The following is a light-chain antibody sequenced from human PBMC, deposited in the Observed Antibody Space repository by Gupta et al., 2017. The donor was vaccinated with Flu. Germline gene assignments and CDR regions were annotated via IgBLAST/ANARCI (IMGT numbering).Light chain of an antibody. V-gene: IGLV3-10*01. J-gene: IGLJ3*02. Sequence: SYELTQPPSASVSPGQTARITCSGDALPKKYAYWYQQKSGQAPVLIIYEDRKRPSGIPERFSGSSSGTMATLTISGAQVEDEADYYCYSTDTSGNHRVFGGGTNLTVL. CDR3: YSTDTSGNHRV. CDR2: EDR. CDR1: ALPKKY.